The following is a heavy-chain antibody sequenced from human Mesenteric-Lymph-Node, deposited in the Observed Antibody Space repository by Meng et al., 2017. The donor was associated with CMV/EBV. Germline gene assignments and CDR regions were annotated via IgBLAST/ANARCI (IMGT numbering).Heavy chain of an antibody. V-gene: IGHV1-46*01. CDR2: INPSGGST. Sequence: ASVKVSCKASGYTFTSYYMHWVRQAPGQGLEWMGIINPSGGSTSYAQKFQGRVTMTRDTSTSTVYMELSSLRSEDTAVYYCARVGYGDYLDYYGMDVWGQGTTVTVSS. D-gene: IGHD4-17*01. CDR3: ARVGYGDYLDYYGMDV. CDR1: GYTFTSYY. J-gene: IGHJ6*02.